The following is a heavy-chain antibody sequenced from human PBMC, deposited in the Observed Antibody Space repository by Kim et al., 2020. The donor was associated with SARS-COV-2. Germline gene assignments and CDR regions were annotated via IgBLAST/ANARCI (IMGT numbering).Heavy chain of an antibody. CDR1: GGSISSSSYY. CDR2: IYYSGST. V-gene: IGHV4-39*07. D-gene: IGHD3-16*02. CDR3: ARGNTYDYVWGSYRPKGGYYFDY. J-gene: IGHJ4*02. Sequence: SETLSLTCTVSGGSISSSSYYWGWIRQPPGKGLEWIGSIYYSGSTYYNPSLKSRVTISVDTSKNQFSLKLSSVTAADTAVYYCARGNTYDYVWGSYRPKGGYYFDYWGQGTLVTVSS.